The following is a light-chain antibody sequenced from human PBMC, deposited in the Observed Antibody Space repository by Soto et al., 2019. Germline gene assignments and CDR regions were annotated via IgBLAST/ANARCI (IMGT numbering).Light chain of an antibody. CDR1: QSVSSS. V-gene: IGKV3-11*01. Sequence: EIVMTQSPATLSVSPGERATLSCRASQSVSSSVAWYQQKPGQAPRLLIYDSSNKATGIPARFSGSGSGTDFTLTISGRVPSDFPADFFQQRGNGPPWTFGQGTKVDIK. J-gene: IGKJ1*01. CDR2: DSS. CDR3: QQRGNGPPWT.